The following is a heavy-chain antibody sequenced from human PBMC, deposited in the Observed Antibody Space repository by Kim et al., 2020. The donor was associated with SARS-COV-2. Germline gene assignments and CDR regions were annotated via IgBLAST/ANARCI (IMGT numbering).Heavy chain of an antibody. J-gene: IGHJ2*01. Sequence: DSLRGRITVSRDNTNNSAFLQMNSLSAEDTAVYYCSRDAGPALRGFGCFDLWGRGTLVTVSS. V-gene: IGHV3-21*01. CDR3: SRDAGPALRGFGCFDL. D-gene: IGHD3-10*01.